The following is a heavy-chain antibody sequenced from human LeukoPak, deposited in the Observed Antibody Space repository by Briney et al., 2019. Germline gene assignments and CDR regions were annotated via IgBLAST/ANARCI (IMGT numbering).Heavy chain of an antibody. CDR3: ASDSGSYYYYYGMDV. J-gene: IGHJ6*02. D-gene: IGHD1-26*01. Sequence: AGSLRLSCAASGFTVSSNYMSWVRQAPGKGLEGVSVIYSGGSTYYTDSVKGRFTISRDNSENILYLQMKILRAEDTAVYYCASDSGSYYYYYGMDVWGQGTTVTVSS. CDR1: GFTVSSNY. V-gene: IGHV3-53*01. CDR2: IYSGGST.